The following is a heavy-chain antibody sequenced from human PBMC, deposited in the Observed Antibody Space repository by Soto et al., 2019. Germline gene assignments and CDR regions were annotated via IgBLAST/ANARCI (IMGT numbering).Heavy chain of an antibody. V-gene: IGHV3-15*01. Sequence: HGGSLRLSCAASGFTFSNAWMSWVRQAPGKGLEWVGRIKSKTDGGTTDYAAPVKGRFTISRDDSKNTLYLQMNSLKTEDTAVYYCTTTYYYDSSGYSPAYWGQGTLVTVSS. D-gene: IGHD3-22*01. CDR3: TTTYYYDSSGYSPAY. CDR1: GFTFSNAW. J-gene: IGHJ4*02. CDR2: IKSKTDGGTT.